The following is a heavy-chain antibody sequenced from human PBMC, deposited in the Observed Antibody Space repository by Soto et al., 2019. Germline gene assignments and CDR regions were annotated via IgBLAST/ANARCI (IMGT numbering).Heavy chain of an antibody. Sequence: QVQLQESGPGLVKTSGTLSLTCAVSGGSISSSNWWSWVRQPPGKGLVWIGGIYHSGNTNYNPSLKSRVTISVDKSNNQFSLTLRSVSAADTAVDYCAIVSGSDCYGIDVW. V-gene: IGHV4-4*02. CDR2: IYHSGNT. J-gene: IGHJ6*01. CDR3: AIVSGSDCYGIDV. D-gene: IGHD3-10*01. CDR1: GGSISSSNW.